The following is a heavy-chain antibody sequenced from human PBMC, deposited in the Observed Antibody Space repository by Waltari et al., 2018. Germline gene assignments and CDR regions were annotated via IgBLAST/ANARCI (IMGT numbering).Heavy chain of an antibody. V-gene: IGHV4-39*01. D-gene: IGHD5-12*01. J-gene: IGHJ6*03. CDR3: AREVPRNGYIGLIYYYMDV. CDR1: GGSLSSSSYF. Sequence: QLQLQESGPGLVKPSETLSLPCTVSGGSLSSSSYFLAWIRQPPGKGLEWIGSIYYSGSTYYNLSLKSRVTISVDRSTNQVSLKLTSVTAADTAVYFCAREVPRNGYIGLIYYYMDVWGKGTTVTVSS. CDR2: IYYSGST.